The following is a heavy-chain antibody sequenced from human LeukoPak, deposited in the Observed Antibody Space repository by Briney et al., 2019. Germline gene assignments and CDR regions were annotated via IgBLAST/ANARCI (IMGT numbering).Heavy chain of an antibody. CDR3: ARYRDSGGRLAFDI. CDR2: IYYSGTT. Sequence: SETLSLTCTVSGGSISSDGYYWTWTRQHPGKGLEWIGYIYYSGTTYYNPSLESRVTLSVDTSKNQFSLRLSSVTAADTAVYYCARYRDSGGRLAFDIWGQGTMATVSS. V-gene: IGHV4-31*03. J-gene: IGHJ3*02. D-gene: IGHD2-15*01. CDR1: GGSISSDGYY.